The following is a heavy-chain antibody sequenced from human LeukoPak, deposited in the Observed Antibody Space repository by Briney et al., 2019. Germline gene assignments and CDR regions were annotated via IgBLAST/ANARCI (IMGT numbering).Heavy chain of an antibody. V-gene: IGHV3-23*01. CDR1: GFTFSSYA. J-gene: IGHJ4*02. CDR2: ISGSGGST. D-gene: IGHD1-26*01. CDR3: AEAGSGSYYGGFDY. Sequence: GSLRLSCAASGFTFSSYAMSWVRQAPGKGLEWVSAISGSGGSTYYADSVKGRFTISRDNSKNTLYLQMNSLRAEDTAVYYCAEAGSGSYYGGFDYWGQGTLVTVSS.